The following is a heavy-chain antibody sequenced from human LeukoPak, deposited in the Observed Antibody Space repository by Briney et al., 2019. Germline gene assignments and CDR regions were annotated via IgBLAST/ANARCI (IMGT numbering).Heavy chain of an antibody. V-gene: IGHV1-2*02. CDR3: ASARGYSGYDSLDY. J-gene: IGHJ4*02. CDR1: GYTLTGDY. Sequence: ASVKVSCKASGYTLTGDYMHWVRQAPGQGLEWMGWINPNSGGTNSAQKFQGRVTMTRDTSISTAYMELSRLRPDDTAVYYCASARGYSGYDSLDYWGQGTLVTVSS. CDR2: INPNSGGT. D-gene: IGHD5-12*01.